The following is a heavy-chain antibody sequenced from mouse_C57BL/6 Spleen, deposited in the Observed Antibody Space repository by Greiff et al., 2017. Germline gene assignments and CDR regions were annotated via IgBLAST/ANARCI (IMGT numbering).Heavy chain of an antibody. CDR3: ARNGDYDSWFAY. CDR2: IWTGGGT. Sequence: VKLVESGPGLVAPSQSLSITCTVSGFSLTSYAISWVRQPPGKGLAWLGVIWTGGGTNYNSALKSRLSISKDNSKSQIFLKMNSMQTGDTARYYCARNGDYDSWFAYWGQGTLVTVSA. J-gene: IGHJ3*01. CDR1: GFSLTSYA. V-gene: IGHV2-9-1*01. D-gene: IGHD2-4*01.